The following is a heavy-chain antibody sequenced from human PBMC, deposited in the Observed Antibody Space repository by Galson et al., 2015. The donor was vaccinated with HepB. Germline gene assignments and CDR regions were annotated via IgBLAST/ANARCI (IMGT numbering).Heavy chain of an antibody. J-gene: IGHJ3*01. D-gene: IGHD3-16*01. CDR1: GDSVSSNRAA. Sequence: CAISGDSVSSNRAAWTWIRQSPSRGLEWLGRTYYRSKWYYDYAVSVKSRMTVNADTSKNQFSLQVNSVTPEDTAVYYCARDQRLGELWLKSDALDVWGRGTVVTVSS. CDR3: ARDQRLGELWLKSDALDV. CDR2: TYYRSKWYY. V-gene: IGHV6-1*01.